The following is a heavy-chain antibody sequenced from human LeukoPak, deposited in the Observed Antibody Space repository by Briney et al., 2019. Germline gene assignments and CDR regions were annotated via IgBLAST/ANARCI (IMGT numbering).Heavy chain of an antibody. D-gene: IGHD3-22*01. CDR2: IYYSGST. CDR1: GGSISSYY. J-gene: IGHJ4*02. V-gene: IGHV4-59*03. Sequence: SETLSLTCTVSGGSISSYYWSWIRQPPGKGLEWVGQIYYSGSTNYNPSLKSRVTISIDTSKNQFSLKLNSVTAADTAVYYCAAESGRWLLRSWGQGTLVTVSS. CDR3: AAESGRWLLRS.